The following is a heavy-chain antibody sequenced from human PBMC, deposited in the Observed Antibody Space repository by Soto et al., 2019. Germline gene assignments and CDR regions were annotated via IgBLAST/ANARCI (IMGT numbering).Heavy chain of an antibody. CDR1: GGSISSYY. CDR3: ARGGYSYGIDY. V-gene: IGHV4-59*05. D-gene: IGHD5-18*01. J-gene: IGHJ4*02. Sequence: ASETLSLTCTVSGGSISSYYWSWIRQPPGKGLEWIGSIYYSGSTYYNPSLKSRVTISVDTSKNQFSLKLSSVTAADTAVYYCARGGYSYGIDYWGQGTLVTVSS. CDR2: IYYSGST.